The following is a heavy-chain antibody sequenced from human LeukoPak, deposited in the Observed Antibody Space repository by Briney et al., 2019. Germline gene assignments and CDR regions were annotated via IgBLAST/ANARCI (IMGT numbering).Heavy chain of an antibody. J-gene: IGHJ1*01. CDR3: ARDGYGSGKLFQH. CDR1: GYTFTGYY. CDR2: INPNSGGT. V-gene: IGHV1-2*02. Sequence: ASVKVSCKASGYTFTGYYMHWVRQAPGQGLEWMGWINPNSGGTNYAQKFQGRVTMTRDTSISTAYMELSRLRSDDTAIYYCARDGYGSGKLFQHWGQGTLVTVSS. D-gene: IGHD6-19*01.